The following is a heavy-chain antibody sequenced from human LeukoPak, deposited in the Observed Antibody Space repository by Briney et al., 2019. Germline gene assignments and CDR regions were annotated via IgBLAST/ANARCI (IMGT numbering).Heavy chain of an antibody. CDR1: GFTFSSYS. V-gene: IGHV3-21*01. CDR3: ARDRSYYDSSGYSTPQDY. Sequence: PGGSLRLSCAASGFTFSSYSMNWVRQAPGKGLEWVSSISSSSSYIYYADSVKGRFTISRDNAKNSLYLQMNSLRAEDTAVYYCARDRSYYDSSGYSTPQDYWGQGTLVTVSS. J-gene: IGHJ4*02. D-gene: IGHD3-22*01. CDR2: ISSSSSYI.